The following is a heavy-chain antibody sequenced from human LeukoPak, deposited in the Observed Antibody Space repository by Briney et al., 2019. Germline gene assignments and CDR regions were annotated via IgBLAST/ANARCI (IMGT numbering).Heavy chain of an antibody. V-gene: IGHV3-48*02. CDR3: ARDFVDYFDP. J-gene: IGHJ5*02. Sequence: GGSLRLSCAASGFTFSHYSMNWVRQAPGKGLEWVSSISSSSSAIYYADSVKGRLSISRDNAKNSLHLQMNSLRDEDTAVYYCARDFVDYFDPWGQGTLVTVSS. D-gene: IGHD5-12*01. CDR2: ISSSSSAI. CDR1: GFTFSHYS.